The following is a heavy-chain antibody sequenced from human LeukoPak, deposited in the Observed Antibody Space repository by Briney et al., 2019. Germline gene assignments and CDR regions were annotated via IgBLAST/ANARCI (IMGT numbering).Heavy chain of an antibody. J-gene: IGHJ3*01. CDR3: AREISMFVNAFDL. CDR2: IWYDGSSE. CDR1: GFTFSNSG. V-gene: IGHV3-33*01. D-gene: IGHD3-10*02. Sequence: GRSLRLSCAASGFTFSNSGMHWVRQAPGKGLEWVAVIWYDGSSEYYADAVKGRFIISRDNSKNTVHLQMNSLRVEDTSVYYCAREISMFVNAFDLWGQGTLVAVSS.